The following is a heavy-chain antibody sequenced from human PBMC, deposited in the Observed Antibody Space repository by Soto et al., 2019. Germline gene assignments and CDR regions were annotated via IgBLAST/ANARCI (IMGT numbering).Heavy chain of an antibody. V-gene: IGHV3-23*01. D-gene: IGHD6-19*01. CDR2: IGGTGSDT. CDR3: AKDAVAYNADWDWFDP. CDR1: GFPFSNYA. J-gene: IGHJ5*02. Sequence: ELQLLESGGGLVQPGGSLRLSCAASGFPFSNYAMSWVRKAPGKGLEWVSGIGGTGSDTYYADSVRGRFTISRDNSKHTLYLQLSSLRTEDTALYFFAKDAVAYNADWDWFDPWDQGTMVIVSS.